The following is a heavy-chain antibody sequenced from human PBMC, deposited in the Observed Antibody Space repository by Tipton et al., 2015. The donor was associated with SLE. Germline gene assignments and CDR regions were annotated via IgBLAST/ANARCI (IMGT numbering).Heavy chain of an antibody. Sequence: TLSLTCTVSGGSISSSSYYWGWIRQPPGKGLEWIRSIYYSGNTYYKPSLKSRVTISVDTSRNQFSLKMTSVTAADTAVYSCARAVGARCYYGLDVWGQGTTVTVSS. D-gene: IGHD1-26*01. CDR3: ARAVGARCYYGLDV. J-gene: IGHJ6*02. CDR1: GGSISSSSYY. CDR2: IYYSGNT. V-gene: IGHV4-39*07.